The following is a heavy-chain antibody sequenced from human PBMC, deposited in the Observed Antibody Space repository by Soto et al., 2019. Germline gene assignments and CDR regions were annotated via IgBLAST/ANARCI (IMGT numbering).Heavy chain of an antibody. V-gene: IGHV1-46*03. Sequence: ASVKVSCKASGYTFTSYYMHWVRQAPGQGLEWMGIINPSGGSASYAQKFQGRVAMTRDTSTSTVYMELSSLRSEDTAVYYCARVHCSGGSCYSIDYWGQGTLVTVSS. CDR3: ARVHCSGGSCYSIDY. D-gene: IGHD2-15*01. CDR2: INPSGGSA. CDR1: GYTFTSYY. J-gene: IGHJ4*02.